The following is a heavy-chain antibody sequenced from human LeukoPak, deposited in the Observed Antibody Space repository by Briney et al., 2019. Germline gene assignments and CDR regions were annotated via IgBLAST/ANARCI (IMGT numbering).Heavy chain of an antibody. J-gene: IGHJ4*02. CDR3: AKRGAVAARYYFDY. V-gene: IGHV3-23*01. Sequence: GGSLRLSCAASGFTFSTYAMTWVRKAPGKGLEWASGIGGGSSNTYYADSGKGRFTISRDNSKNTLYLQMKSLRAEDTAVYYCAKRGAVAARYYFDYWGQGALVTVSS. D-gene: IGHD6-19*01. CDR1: GFTFSTYA. CDR2: IGGGSSNT.